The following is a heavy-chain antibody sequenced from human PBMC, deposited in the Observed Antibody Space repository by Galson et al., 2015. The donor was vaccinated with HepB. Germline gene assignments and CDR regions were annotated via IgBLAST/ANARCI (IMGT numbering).Heavy chain of an antibody. CDR3: AREFGVVDPYFDY. CDR1: GFTFSAFT. CDR2: ITGSSGDT. J-gene: IGHJ4*02. D-gene: IGHD3-16*01. V-gene: IGHV3-23*01. Sequence: SLRLSCAASGFTFSAFTMSWVRQAPGKGLEWVSAITGSSGDTYYADSVKGRFIISRDSSKNTLYLQMNSLRAEDTAVYYCAREFGVVDPYFDYWGQATLLTVSS.